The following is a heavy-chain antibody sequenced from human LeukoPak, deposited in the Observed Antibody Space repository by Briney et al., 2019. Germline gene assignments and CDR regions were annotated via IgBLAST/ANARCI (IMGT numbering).Heavy chain of an antibody. V-gene: IGHV4-4*07. Sequence: SETLSLTCTVSGGSISSYYWSWIRQPAGKGPEWIGRIYTSGSTNYNPSLKSRVTMSVDTSKNQFSLKLSSVTAADTAVYYCARNEYYDFWSGYSQAGWFDPWGQGTLVTVSS. J-gene: IGHJ5*02. CDR1: GGSISSYY. CDR2: IYTSGST. CDR3: ARNEYYDFWSGYSQAGWFDP. D-gene: IGHD3-3*01.